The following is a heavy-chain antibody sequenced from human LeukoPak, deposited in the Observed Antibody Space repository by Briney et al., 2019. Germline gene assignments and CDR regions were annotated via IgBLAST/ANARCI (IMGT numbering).Heavy chain of an antibody. J-gene: IGHJ4*02. CDR1: GFTFHDYA. CDR3: AKGIGVVPAAGVDY. D-gene: IGHD2-2*01. V-gene: IGHV3-9*03. Sequence: GGSLGLYCAASGFTFHDYAMHWVRQAPGKGLEGVSCISWNSGSIGYADSVKGRFTISRDNAKNSLYLQMNSLRAEDMALYYCAKGIGVVPAAGVDYWGQGTLVTVSS. CDR2: ISWNSGSI.